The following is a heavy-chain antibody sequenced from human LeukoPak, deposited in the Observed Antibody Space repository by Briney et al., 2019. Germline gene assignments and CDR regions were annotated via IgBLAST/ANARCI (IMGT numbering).Heavy chain of an antibody. V-gene: IGHV4-31*03. CDR2: IYYSGIT. D-gene: IGHD3-10*01. CDR3: ARVTSGKFADY. CDR1: GGSISIGGYY. Sequence: SETLSLTCTVSGGSISIGGYYWSWIRQHPGKGLEWIGYIYYSGITYYNPSLKSRVTISVDTSKNQFSLYLSSVTAADTAVYYCARVTSGKFADYWGQGTLVTVSS. J-gene: IGHJ4*02.